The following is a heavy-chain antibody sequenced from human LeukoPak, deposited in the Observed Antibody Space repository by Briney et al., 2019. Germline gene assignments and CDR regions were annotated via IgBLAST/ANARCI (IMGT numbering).Heavy chain of an antibody. J-gene: IGHJ4*02. Sequence: GSLRLSCSASGFTVSSNYMSWVRQAPGKGLEWVANIKQDGSEKYYVDSVKGRFTISRDNAKNSLYLQMNSLRAEDTAVYYCARDSHYYDSSGFPSHFDYWGQGTLVTVSS. CDR2: IKQDGSEK. D-gene: IGHD3-22*01. CDR1: GFTVSSNY. CDR3: ARDSHYYDSSGFPSHFDY. V-gene: IGHV3-7*01.